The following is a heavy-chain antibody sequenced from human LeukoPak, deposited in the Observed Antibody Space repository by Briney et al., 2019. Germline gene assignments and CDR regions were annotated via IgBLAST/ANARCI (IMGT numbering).Heavy chain of an antibody. CDR1: GFTFSSYE. CDR3: VRAHHPGGWFDP. V-gene: IGHV3-48*03. Sequence: GGSLRLSCAASGFTFSSYEMNWVRQAPGKGLEWVSYISSSGSTIYYADSVKGRFTISRDNAKNSLYLQMNSLRAEDTAVHYCVRAHHPGGWFDPWGQGTLVTVSS. CDR2: ISSSGSTI. D-gene: IGHD3-10*01. J-gene: IGHJ5*02.